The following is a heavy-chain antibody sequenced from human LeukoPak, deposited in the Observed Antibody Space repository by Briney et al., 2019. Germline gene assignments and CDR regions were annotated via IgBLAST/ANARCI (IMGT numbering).Heavy chain of an antibody. D-gene: IGHD2-15*01. J-gene: IGHJ5*02. CDR1: GFSFSTLG. CDR2: IWYDGSKT. V-gene: IGHV3-33*08. Sequence: GGSLRLSCAASGFSFSTLGMHWVRQAPGKGLEWVAVIWYDGSKTYYVDSVKGRFTISRDNSKNTVYLQMNSLRAEDTAMYYCARDGSGGAYAWFDPWGQGTLVTVSS. CDR3: ARDGSGGAYAWFDP.